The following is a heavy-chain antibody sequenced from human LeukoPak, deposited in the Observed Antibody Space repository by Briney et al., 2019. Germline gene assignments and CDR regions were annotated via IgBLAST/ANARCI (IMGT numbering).Heavy chain of an antibody. CDR2: MNPYSGNS. CDR3: ARSLAMVPGVITYYGMDV. J-gene: IGHJ6*02. D-gene: IGHD3-10*01. V-gene: IGHV1-8*01. Sequence: ASVKVSCKASGYTFLSYDINWVRQATGHGLEWMGWMNPYSGNSGYTQEFQGRVTMTRNTSANTAYMELSSLRSEDTAVYYCARSLAMVPGVITYYGMDVWGQGTTVTVSS. CDR1: GYTFLSYD.